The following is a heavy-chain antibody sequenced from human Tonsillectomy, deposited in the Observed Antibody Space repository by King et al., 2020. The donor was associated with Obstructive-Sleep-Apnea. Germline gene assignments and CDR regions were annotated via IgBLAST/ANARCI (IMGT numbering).Heavy chain of an antibody. CDR2: IRYDGSSE. V-gene: IGHV3-30*02. CDR3: AKDKSSVAY. CDR1: GFTFSYYG. D-gene: IGHD2-15*01. J-gene: IGHJ4*02. Sequence: VQLVESGGGVVQPGGSLRLSCAASGFTFSYYGMHWVRQAPGKGLEWVAFIRYDGSSEYYADSVKGRLTISRDNSKNTLYLQMNSLRTEDTAVYYCAKDKSSVAYWGPGTLVTVSS.